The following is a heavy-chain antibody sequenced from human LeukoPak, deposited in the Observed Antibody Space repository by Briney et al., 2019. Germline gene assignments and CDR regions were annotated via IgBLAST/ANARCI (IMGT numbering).Heavy chain of an antibody. Sequence: GGSLRLSCAASGFTFSSYSMNWVRQAPGKGLEWVSSTSSSSTYIYYADSVKGRFTISRDNAKNSLYLQMNSLRAEDTAVYYCARVWSDYYGRDVWGKGTTVTVSS. D-gene: IGHD3-16*01. CDR1: GFTFSSYS. CDR3: ARVWSDYYGRDV. J-gene: IGHJ6*04. V-gene: IGHV3-21*01. CDR2: TSSSSTYI.